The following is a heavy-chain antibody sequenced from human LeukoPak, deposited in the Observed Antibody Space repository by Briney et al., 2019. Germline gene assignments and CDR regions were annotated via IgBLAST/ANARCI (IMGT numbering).Heavy chain of an antibody. Sequence: GGSLRLSCAASGFTFSSYGMHWVRQAPGKGLEWVAVISYDGSNKYYADSVKGRFTISRDNSKNTLYLQMNSLRAEGTAVYYCAKDYSNYEVDYWGQGTLVTVSS. CDR3: AKDYSNYEVDY. J-gene: IGHJ4*02. D-gene: IGHD4-11*01. CDR2: ISYDGSNK. V-gene: IGHV3-30*18. CDR1: GFTFSSYG.